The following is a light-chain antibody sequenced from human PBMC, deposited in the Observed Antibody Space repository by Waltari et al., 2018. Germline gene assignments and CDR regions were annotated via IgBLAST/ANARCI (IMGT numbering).Light chain of an antibody. CDR3: QQYGRSPLT. Sequence: EMVLTQSPVTLSLSPGERAILSCRASQSISSSYLTWFQQKPGQAPRRLIYDASTRATGAPDRFSGAGSGTNFTLTISRLEPEDFAVYYCQQYGRSPLTFGGGTKVEIK. CDR2: DAS. V-gene: IGKV3-20*01. J-gene: IGKJ4*01. CDR1: QSISSSY.